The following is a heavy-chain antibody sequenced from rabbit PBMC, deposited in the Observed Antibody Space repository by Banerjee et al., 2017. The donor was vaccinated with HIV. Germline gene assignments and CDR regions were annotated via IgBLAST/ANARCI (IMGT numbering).Heavy chain of an antibody. J-gene: IGHJ4*01. CDR2: IYAGSSGST. D-gene: IGHD6-1*01. CDR1: GFSFSSSYY. Sequence: QSLEESGGDLVKPGASLTLTCTASGFSFSSSYYMCWVRQAPGKGLEWIACIYAGSSGSTYYASWAKGRFTISKTSSTTVTLQMTSLTAADTATYFCARLGAGYAGYGYASYFNLWGPGTLVTVS. CDR3: ARLGAGYAGYGYASYFNL. V-gene: IGHV1S40*01.